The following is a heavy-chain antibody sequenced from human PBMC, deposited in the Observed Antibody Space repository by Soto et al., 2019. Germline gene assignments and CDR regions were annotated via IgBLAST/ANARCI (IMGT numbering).Heavy chain of an antibody. J-gene: IGHJ4*02. CDR2: ISYDGSNK. Sequence: QVQLVESGGGVVQPGRSLRLSCAASGFTFSSYGMHWVRQAPGKGLEWVAVISYDGSNKYYADSVKGRFTISRDNSKNWLYXQMNSLRAEDTAVYYCAKDTRWYQLFLSALWYFDYWGQGTLVTVSS. CDR1: GFTFSSYG. V-gene: IGHV3-30*18. D-gene: IGHD2-2*01. CDR3: AKDTRWYQLFLSALWYFDY.